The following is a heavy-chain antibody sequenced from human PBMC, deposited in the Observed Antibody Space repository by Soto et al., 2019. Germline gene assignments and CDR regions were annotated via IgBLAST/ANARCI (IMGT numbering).Heavy chain of an antibody. CDR1: GGTFSSYT. CDR2: IIPILGIA. V-gene: IGHV1-69*02. D-gene: IGHD6-19*01. J-gene: IGHJ3*02. Sequence: QVQLVQSGAEVKKPGSSVKVSCKASGGTFSSYTISWVRQAPGQGLEWMGRIIPILGIANYAQKFQGRVTITAEKSTSTAYMELSSLRSEDTAVYYCARARIAVAGTSAFDIWGQGTMVTVSS. CDR3: ARARIAVAGTSAFDI.